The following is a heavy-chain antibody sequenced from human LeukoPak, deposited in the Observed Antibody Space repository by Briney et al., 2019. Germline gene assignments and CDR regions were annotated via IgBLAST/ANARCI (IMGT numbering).Heavy chain of an antibody. CDR3: ARGSRQWLFADAFDI. J-gene: IGHJ3*02. Sequence: PGGSLRLSCAASGFTVSSYDMHWVRQATGKGLEWVSAIGTAGDTYYPGSVKGRFTISRENAKNSLYLQMNSLRAGDTAVYYCARGSRQWLFADAFDIWGQGTMVTVSS. V-gene: IGHV3-13*01. D-gene: IGHD6-19*01. CDR2: IGTAGDT. CDR1: GFTVSSYD.